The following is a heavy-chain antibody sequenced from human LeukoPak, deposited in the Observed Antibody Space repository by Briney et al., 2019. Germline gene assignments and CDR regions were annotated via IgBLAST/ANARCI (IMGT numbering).Heavy chain of an antibody. D-gene: IGHD7-27*01. CDR2: INHSGST. CDR3: ARGSSLGIKGGTWFDP. CDR1: GGSFSDYY. V-gene: IGHV4-34*01. J-gene: IGHJ5*02. Sequence: PSETLSLTCAVYGGSFSDYYWTWIRQPPGKGLEWIGEINHSGSTNYNPSLKSRVTISVDTSKNQFSLKLSSVTAADTAVYYCARGSSLGIKGGTWFDPGGQGTLVTVSS.